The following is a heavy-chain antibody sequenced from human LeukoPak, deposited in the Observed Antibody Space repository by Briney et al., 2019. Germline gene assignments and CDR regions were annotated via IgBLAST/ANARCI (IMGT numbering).Heavy chain of an antibody. Sequence: SETLSLTCTVSGGSISSGGYYWSWIRQHPGKGLEWIGYIYYSGSTNYNPSLKGRVTISVDTSKNQFSLKLSSVTAADTAVYYCARDKELVTGYYYGMDVWGQGTTVTVSS. CDR2: IYYSGST. D-gene: IGHD3-9*01. CDR3: ARDKELVTGYYYGMDV. J-gene: IGHJ6*02. CDR1: GGSISSGGYY. V-gene: IGHV4-61*08.